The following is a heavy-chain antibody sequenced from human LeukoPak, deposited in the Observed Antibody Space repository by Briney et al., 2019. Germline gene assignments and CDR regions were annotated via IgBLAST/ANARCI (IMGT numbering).Heavy chain of an antibody. CDR2: ISAYNGNT. V-gene: IGHV1-18*04. CDR3: ARVTQTDYDFDY. Sequence: ASVKVSCKASGYTFTYRYLHWVRQAPGQALEWMGWISAYNGNTDYAQKLQGRVTMTTDTSTSTAYMELRSLRSDDAAVYYCARVTQTDYDFDYWGQGTLVTVSS. J-gene: IGHJ4*02. D-gene: IGHD4-17*01. CDR1: GYTFTYRY.